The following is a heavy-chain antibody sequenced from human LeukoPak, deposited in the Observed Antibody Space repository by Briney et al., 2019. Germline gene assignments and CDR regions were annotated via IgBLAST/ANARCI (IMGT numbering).Heavy chain of an antibody. CDR3: ARLRYGSGSYSQFDY. CDR1: GGSISSSNYY. CDR2: AYYTGIT. V-gene: IGHV4-39*01. Sequence: SETLSLTCTVSGGSISSSNYYWGWIRQPPGKGLEWIGSAYYTGITYYNPSLKSRVTISVDQSKNQSSLKLSSVTDADTAVYYCARLRYGSGSYSQFDYWGQGTLVTVSS. J-gene: IGHJ4*02. D-gene: IGHD3-10*01.